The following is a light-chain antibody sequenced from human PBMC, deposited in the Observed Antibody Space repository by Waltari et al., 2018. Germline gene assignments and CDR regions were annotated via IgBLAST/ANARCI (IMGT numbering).Light chain of an antibody. V-gene: IGKV3-15*01. CDR3: QHYSNWPLT. CDR1: QSVRSN. Sequence: TQSPGTLSLSPGERATLSCRASQSVRSNYLAWYQQKPGQAPRLLIYGASTRATGIPARFSGSGSGTEFTLSISSLQSEDFAVYYCQHYSNWPLTFGGGTKVEIK. J-gene: IGKJ4*01. CDR2: GAS.